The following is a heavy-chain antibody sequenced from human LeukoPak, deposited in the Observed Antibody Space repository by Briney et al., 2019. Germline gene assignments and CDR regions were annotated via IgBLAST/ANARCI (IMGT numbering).Heavy chain of an antibody. CDR1: GGSFSDYD. D-gene: IGHD3-22*01. Sequence: SETLSLTCSVYGGSFSDYDWSWIRQPPGKGLEWIGEINQSGSTNYNPSLKSRVTISVDTSKNQFSLKLSSVTAADTAVYFCARGPYSYDSSGAFDIWGQGTMVTVSS. CDR2: INQSGST. V-gene: IGHV4-34*01. CDR3: ARGPYSYDSSGAFDI. J-gene: IGHJ3*02.